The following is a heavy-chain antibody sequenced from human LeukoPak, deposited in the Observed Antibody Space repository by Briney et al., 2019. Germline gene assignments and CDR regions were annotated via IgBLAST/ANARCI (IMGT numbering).Heavy chain of an antibody. CDR1: GGTFSSYA. V-gene: IGHV1-69*13. CDR2: IIPIFGTA. Sequence: SVKVSRKASGGTFSSYAISWVRQAPGQGLGWMGGIIPIFGTANYTQNSQGRVTITAKESTSTAHMELSRLRSEDPAVYYCASRARKTSIDYCGQGTLVTVSS. CDR3: ASRARKTSIDY. D-gene: IGHD3-10*01. J-gene: IGHJ4*02.